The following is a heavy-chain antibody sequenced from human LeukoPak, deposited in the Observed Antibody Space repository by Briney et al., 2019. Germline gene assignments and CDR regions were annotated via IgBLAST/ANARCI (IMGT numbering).Heavy chain of an antibody. D-gene: IGHD3-3*01. Sequence: SETLSLTCAVYGGSFSGYYWSWIRQPPGKGLEWIGEINHSGSTNYNPSLKSRVTISVDTSKNQFSLKLSSVTAADTAVYYCARYLLNDFWSGYRSPRYFDYWGQGTLVTVSS. CDR3: ARYLLNDFWSGYRSPRYFDY. J-gene: IGHJ4*02. CDR1: GGSFSGYY. CDR2: INHSGST. V-gene: IGHV4-34*01.